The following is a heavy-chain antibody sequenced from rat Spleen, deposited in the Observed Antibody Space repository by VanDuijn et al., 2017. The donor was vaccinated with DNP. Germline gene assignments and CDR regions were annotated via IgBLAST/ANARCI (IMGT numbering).Heavy chain of an antibody. D-gene: IGHD1-4*01. CDR1: GFNFDDHW. CDR2: INERSTTI. V-gene: IGHV4-2*01. Sequence: EVKLVESGGGLVQPGRSLKLSCAASGFNFDDHWMAWVRQAPGKGLEWIVEINERSTTINYSPSLKDKFTISRDNAQSTLYLQTSKLGSEDTAIYYCARAPDLPGKGVMDVWGQGTSVIVSS. CDR3: ARAPDLPGKGVMDV. J-gene: IGHJ4*01.